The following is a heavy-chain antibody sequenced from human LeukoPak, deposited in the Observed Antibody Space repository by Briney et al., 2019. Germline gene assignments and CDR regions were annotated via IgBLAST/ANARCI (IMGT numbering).Heavy chain of an antibody. Sequence: GGSLRLSCAASGFTFSSYSMNWVRQAPGKGLEWVSSISSSSSYIYYADSVKGRFTISRDNAKNSLYLQMNSLRAEDTAVYYCARTHYDILTGYPIYAFDVWGQGTMVTVSS. D-gene: IGHD3-9*01. CDR3: ARTHYDILTGYPIYAFDV. V-gene: IGHV3-21*01. CDR1: GFTFSSYS. J-gene: IGHJ3*01. CDR2: ISSSSSYI.